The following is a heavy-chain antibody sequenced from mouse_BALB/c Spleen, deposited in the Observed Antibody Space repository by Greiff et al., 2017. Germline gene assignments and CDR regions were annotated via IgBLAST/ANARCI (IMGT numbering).Heavy chain of an antibody. D-gene: IGHD2-14*01. CDR3: ARYSYYRYHGYFAV. V-gene: IGHV5-9*03. CDR1: GFTFSSYT. Sequence: EVKLVESGGGLVQPGGSLKLSCAASGFTFSSYTMSWVRQTPEKRLEWVATISSGGGNTYYPDSVKGRFTISRDNAKNNLYLQMSSLRSEDTALYYCARYSYYRYHGYFAVWGAGTPVTVSS. J-gene: IGHJ1*01. CDR2: ISSGGGNT.